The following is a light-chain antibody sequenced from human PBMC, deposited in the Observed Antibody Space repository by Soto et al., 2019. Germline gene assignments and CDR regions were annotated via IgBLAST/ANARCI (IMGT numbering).Light chain of an antibody. Sequence: QPELTQPSSLSASPGASASLTCTLRSGINVGTYRIYWYQQKPGSPPQYLLRYKSDSDKQQGSGVPSRFSGSKDASANAGILLISGLQSEDEADYYCMIWHSSAVVFGGGTKLTVL. J-gene: IGLJ2*01. CDR2: YKSDSDK. CDR3: MIWHSSAVV. CDR1: SGINVGTYR. V-gene: IGLV5-45*03.